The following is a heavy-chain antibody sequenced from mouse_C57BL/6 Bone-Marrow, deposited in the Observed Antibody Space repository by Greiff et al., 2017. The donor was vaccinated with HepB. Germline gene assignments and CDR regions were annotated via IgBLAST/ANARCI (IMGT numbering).Heavy chain of an antibody. CDR3: ARGGNYLAWFAY. V-gene: IGHV1-81*01. J-gene: IGHJ3*01. CDR2: IYPRSGNT. CDR1: GYTFTSYG. D-gene: IGHD2-1*01. Sequence: QVQLQQSGAELARPGASVKLSCKASGYTFTSYGISWVKQRTGQGLEWIGEIYPRSGNTYYNEKFKSKATLTVDKSSSTAYMQLSSLTSEDSAVYYCARGGNYLAWFAYWGQGTLVTVSA.